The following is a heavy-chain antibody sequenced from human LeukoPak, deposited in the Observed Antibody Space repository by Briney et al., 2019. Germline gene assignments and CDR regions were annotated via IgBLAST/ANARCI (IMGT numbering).Heavy chain of an antibody. CDR2: IYYSGST. V-gene: IGHV4-59*08. CDR3: ARGGTAKGHFDY. Sequence: PSETLSLTCTVSGGSISNYYWTWIRQPPGKGLEWTGYIYYSGSTNYNPSLKSRVTISLDTSRNQFSLRLTSVTAADTAVYYCARGGTAKGHFDYWGQGTLVTVSS. CDR1: GGSISNYY. J-gene: IGHJ4*02. D-gene: IGHD6-13*01.